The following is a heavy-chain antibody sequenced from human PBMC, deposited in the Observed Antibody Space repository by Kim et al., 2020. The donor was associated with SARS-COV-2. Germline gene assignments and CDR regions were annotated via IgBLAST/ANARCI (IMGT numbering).Heavy chain of an antibody. CDR3: ARDLYACPAHAFDI. CDR1: GFTFSSYW. D-gene: IGHD2-8*01. Sequence: GGSLRLSCAVSGFTFSSYWMSWVRQAPGKGLEWVANIKQDGSEKYYVDSVKGRFNLTRDTDKNSLYLQMNSLRAEDTAVYYCARDLYACPAHAFDIWGQGTLVTVSS. J-gene: IGHJ3*02. V-gene: IGHV3-7*01. CDR2: IKQDGSEK.